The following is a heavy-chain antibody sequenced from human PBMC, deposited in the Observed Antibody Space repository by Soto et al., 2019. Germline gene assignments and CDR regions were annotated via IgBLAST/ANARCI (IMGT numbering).Heavy chain of an antibody. D-gene: IGHD3-10*01. V-gene: IGHV4-59*08. CDR3: AREPTMVRGAMGYYYGMDV. CDR2: IYYSGST. J-gene: IGHJ6*02. CDR1: GGSISSYY. Sequence: QVQLQESGPGLVKPSETLSLTCTVSGGSISSYYWIWIRQPPGKGLEWIGYIYYSGSTNYNPSLKSRVTISVDTSKNQFSLKLSSVTAADTAVYYCAREPTMVRGAMGYYYGMDVWGQGTTVTVSS.